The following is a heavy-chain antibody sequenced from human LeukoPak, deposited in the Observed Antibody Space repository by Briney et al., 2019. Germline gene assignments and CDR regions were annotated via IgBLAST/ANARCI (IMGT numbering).Heavy chain of an antibody. CDR3: ARGMLDGVPVLLWFGEFDDAFDI. CDR1: GYTFTSYA. D-gene: IGHD3-10*01. CDR2: INAGNGNT. V-gene: IGHV1-3*01. Sequence: ASVKVSCKASGYTFTSYAMHWVRQAPGQRLEWMGWINAGNGNTKYSQKFQGRVTITRDTSASTAYMELSSLRSEDTAVYYCARGMLDGVPVLLWFGEFDDAFDIWGQGTMVTVPS. J-gene: IGHJ3*02.